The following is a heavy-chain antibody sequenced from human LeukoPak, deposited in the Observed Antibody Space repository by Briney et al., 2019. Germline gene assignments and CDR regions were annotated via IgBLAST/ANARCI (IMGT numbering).Heavy chain of an antibody. Sequence: GGSLRLSCAASGFTFSGYAMSWVRQAPGKGLEWVSGISGSGASTYYADSVKGRFTISRDNSKNTLYLQMNSLRAEDTAVYYCANGWGNRHFDYWGQGTLVTVSS. CDR1: GFTFSGYA. CDR2: ISGSGAST. J-gene: IGHJ4*02. CDR3: ANGWGNRHFDY. D-gene: IGHD7-27*01. V-gene: IGHV3-23*01.